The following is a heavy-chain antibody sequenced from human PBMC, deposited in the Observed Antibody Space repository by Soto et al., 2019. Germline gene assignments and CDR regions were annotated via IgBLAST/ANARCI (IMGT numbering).Heavy chain of an antibody. CDR3: ARGRYYYGSGSYYIPRWFDP. D-gene: IGHD3-10*01. J-gene: IGHJ5*02. Sequence: TSETLSLTCAVFGGSFSGYYWSWIRQPPGKGLEWIGEINHSGSTNYNPSLKSRVTISVDTSKNQFSLKLSSVTAADTAVYYCARGRYYYGSGSYYIPRWFDPWGQGTLVTVSS. V-gene: IGHV4-34*01. CDR2: INHSGST. CDR1: GGSFSGYY.